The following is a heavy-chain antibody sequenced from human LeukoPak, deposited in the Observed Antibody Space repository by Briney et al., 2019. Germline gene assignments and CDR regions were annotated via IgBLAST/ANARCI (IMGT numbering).Heavy chain of an antibody. J-gene: IGHJ6*03. CDR3: ARAGGGDYSYYYYMDV. Sequence: SETLSLTCTVSGGSISSSSYYWGWIRQPPGKGLEWIGSIYHSGSTNYNPSLKSRVTISVDKSKNQFSLKLSSVTAADTAVYYCARAGGGDYSYYYYMDVWGKGTTVTVSS. CDR1: GGSISSSSYY. V-gene: IGHV4-39*07. CDR2: IYHSGST. D-gene: IGHD4-17*01.